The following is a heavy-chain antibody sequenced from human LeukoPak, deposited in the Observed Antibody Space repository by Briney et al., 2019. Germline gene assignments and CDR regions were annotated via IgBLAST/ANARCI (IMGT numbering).Heavy chain of an antibody. V-gene: IGHV1-58*02. J-gene: IGHJ4*02. CDR2: IVVGSGNT. Sequence: SVKVSCKASGFTFTSSAMQWVRQARGQRLEWIRWIVVGSGNTNYAQKFQERVTITRDMSTSTAYMELSSLRSEDTAVYYCAAGWVCSGGSCYYYFDYWGQGTLVTVSS. CDR3: AAGWVCSGGSCYYYFDY. D-gene: IGHD2-15*01. CDR1: GFTFTSSA.